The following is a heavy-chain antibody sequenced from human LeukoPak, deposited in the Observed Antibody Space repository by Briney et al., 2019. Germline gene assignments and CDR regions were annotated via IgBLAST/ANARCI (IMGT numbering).Heavy chain of an antibody. Sequence: ASVKASCKVSGYTLTELSMHWVRQAPGKGLEWMGGFDPEDGETIYAQKFQGRVTMTEDTSTDTAYMELSSLRSEDTAVYYCARVFYYYGSGSYYPLFDYWGQGTLVTVSS. J-gene: IGHJ4*02. CDR3: ARVFYYYGSGSYYPLFDY. D-gene: IGHD3-10*01. CDR1: GYTLTELS. V-gene: IGHV1-24*01. CDR2: FDPEDGET.